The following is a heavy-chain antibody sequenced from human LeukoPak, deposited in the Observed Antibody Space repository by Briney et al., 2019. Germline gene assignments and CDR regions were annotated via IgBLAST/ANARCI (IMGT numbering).Heavy chain of an antibody. CDR1: GFTFSSYW. CDR2: IKQDGSEK. J-gene: IGHJ3*02. D-gene: IGHD3-9*01. CDR3: ARPLGGFDSYDAFDI. V-gene: IGHV3-7*01. Sequence: GGSLRLSCAASGFTFSSYWMSWVRQAPGKGLEWVANIKQDGSEKYYVDSVKGRFTISRDNAKNSLYLQMNSLRAEDTAVYYCARPLGGFDSYDAFDIWGQGTMVSASS.